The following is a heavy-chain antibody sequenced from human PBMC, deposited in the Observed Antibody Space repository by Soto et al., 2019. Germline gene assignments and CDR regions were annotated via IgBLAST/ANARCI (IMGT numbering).Heavy chain of an antibody. CDR3: ARGGIIGTPPDY. J-gene: IGHJ4*02. CDR2: IFPGDSDT. Sequence: PGESLKISCQGSGYNFGAYWIGWVRQMPGKGLEWMGIIFPGDSDTRYRPSFQGQVTISVDRSINTAYLQWSSLKASDTAMYFFARGGIIGTPPDYWGQGTLVTVSS. V-gene: IGHV5-51*01. D-gene: IGHD1-7*01. CDR1: GYNFGAYW.